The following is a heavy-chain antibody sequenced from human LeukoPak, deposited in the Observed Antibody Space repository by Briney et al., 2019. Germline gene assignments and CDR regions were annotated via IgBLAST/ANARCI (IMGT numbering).Heavy chain of an antibody. J-gene: IGHJ4*02. CDR2: IKQDGSDK. D-gene: IGHD2-2*01. Sequence: GGSLRLSCAASGFTFSTYWMSWVRQAPGKGLEWVANIKQDGSDKFYVDSVKGRFTISRDNAKNSMYLQMNSLRAEDTAVYYCARVLPVASRDYWGQGTLVTVPS. V-gene: IGHV3-7*01. CDR3: ARVLPVASRDY. CDR1: GFTFSTYW.